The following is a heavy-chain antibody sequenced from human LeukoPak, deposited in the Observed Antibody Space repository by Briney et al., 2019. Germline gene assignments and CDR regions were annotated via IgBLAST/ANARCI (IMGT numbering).Heavy chain of an antibody. CDR2: INTNTGSP. J-gene: IGHJ4*02. Sequence: ASVKVSCKASGYTFITYPMNWVRQVPGQGLEWMGWINTNTGSPTYAQAFTGRFVFSLDTSVSTAYLQISSLKTEDTAVYYCACYDCGDYWGQGTLVTVSS. D-gene: IGHD2-2*01. V-gene: IGHV7-4-1*02. CDR1: GYTFITYP. CDR3: ACYDCGDY.